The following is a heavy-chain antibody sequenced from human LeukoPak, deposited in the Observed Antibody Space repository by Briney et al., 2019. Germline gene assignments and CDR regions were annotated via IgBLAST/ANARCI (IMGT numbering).Heavy chain of an antibody. CDR2: ISSSSSYT. V-gene: IGHV3-11*03. CDR1: GFTFSDYY. D-gene: IGHD3-22*01. CDR3: ARIYYDSSGLEIFDY. J-gene: IGHJ4*02. Sequence: GGSLRLSCAASGFTFSDYYMSWIRQAPGKGLEWVSYISSSSSYTNYADSVKGRFTISRDSAKNSLYLQMNSLRAEDTAVYYCARIYYDSSGLEIFDYWGQGTLVTVSS.